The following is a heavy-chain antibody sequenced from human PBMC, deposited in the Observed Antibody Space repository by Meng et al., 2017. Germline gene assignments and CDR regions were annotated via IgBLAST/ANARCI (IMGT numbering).Heavy chain of an antibody. CDR3: ARDSATGDF. V-gene: IGHV1-2*06. Sequence: GQVVESGGGLGKPGGSRRLSCAASGFTFTGYYMHWVRQAPGQGLEWMGRINPNGGGTNYAQKFQGRVTMTRDTSISTAYMELSRLISDDTAVYYCARDSATGDFWGQGTLVTVSS. CDR1: GFTFTGYY. CDR2: INPNGGGT. D-gene: IGHD5-12*01. J-gene: IGHJ4*02.